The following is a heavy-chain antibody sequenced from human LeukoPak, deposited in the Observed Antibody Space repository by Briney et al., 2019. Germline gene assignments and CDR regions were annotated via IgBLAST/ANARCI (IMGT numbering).Heavy chain of an antibody. J-gene: IGHJ4*02. CDR3: ARVVGAALYYFDY. CDR1: GGSIGSGTFY. Sequence: SETLSLTCTVSGGSIGSGTFYWGWIRQPPGRGLEWIGSIYHGGSTYYNPSLKSRVTISVDASKNQFSLKLTSVTAADTAVYYCARVVGAALYYFDYWGRGTLVTVSS. CDR2: IYHGGST. D-gene: IGHD1-26*01. V-gene: IGHV4-39*07.